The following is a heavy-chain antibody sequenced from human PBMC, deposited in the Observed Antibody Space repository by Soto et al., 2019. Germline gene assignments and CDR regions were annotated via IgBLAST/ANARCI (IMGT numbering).Heavy chain of an antibody. CDR1: GFIFSNYW. J-gene: IGHJ4*02. V-gene: IGHV3-74*01. CDR2: IDHDGPT. Sequence: EVQLVESGGGLVQPGGSLRLSCAGSGFIFSNYWMHWVRQAPGKGLEWVSRIDHDGPTDYADSVRGRFTVSRDNAESTLYLQMNSLRPEDTAVYYCVRDCHGDYWGQGTMVTVSS. CDR3: VRDCHGDY.